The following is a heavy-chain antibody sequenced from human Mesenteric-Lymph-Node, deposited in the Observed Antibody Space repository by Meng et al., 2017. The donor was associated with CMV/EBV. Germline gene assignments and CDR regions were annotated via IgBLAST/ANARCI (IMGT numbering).Heavy chain of an antibody. J-gene: IGHJ5*02. D-gene: IGHD3-3*01. CDR1: TVSSNA. CDR2: IIPSLGTA. V-gene: IGHV1-69*05. Sequence: TVSSNAMSVGRQAPGQGVEWMGGIIPSLGTANCSQKFQGRVILTTDESTNTAYMELSSLRSDDTAVYYCARPIFWRGYHTPTLFDPWGQGTLVTVSS. CDR3: ARPIFWRGYHTPTLFDP.